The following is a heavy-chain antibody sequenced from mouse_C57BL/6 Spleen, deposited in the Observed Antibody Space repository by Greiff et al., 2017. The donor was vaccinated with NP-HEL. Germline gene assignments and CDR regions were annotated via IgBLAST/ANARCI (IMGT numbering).Heavy chain of an antibody. CDR2: ISDGGSYT. CDR3: ARDRGGSSGPFAY. Sequence: DVKLVESGGGLVKPGGSLKLSCAASGFTFSSYAMSWVRQTPEKRLEWVATISDGGSYTYYPDNVKGRFTISRDNAKNNLYLQMSHLKSEDTAMYYCARDRGGSSGPFAYWGQGTLVTVSA. D-gene: IGHD3-2*02. CDR1: GFTFSSYA. V-gene: IGHV5-4*01. J-gene: IGHJ3*01.